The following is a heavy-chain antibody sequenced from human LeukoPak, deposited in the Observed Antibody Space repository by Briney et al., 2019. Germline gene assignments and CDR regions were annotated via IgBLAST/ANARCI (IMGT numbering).Heavy chain of an antibody. CDR2: IYYSGST. D-gene: IGHD3-22*01. CDR1: GGSISSYY. V-gene: IGHV4-59*12. Sequence: NPSETLSLTCTVSGGSISSYYWSWIRQPPGKGLEWIGYIYYSGSTYYNPSLKSRVTISVDTSKNQFSLKLSSVTAADTAVYYCARDRGPDYDSSGYHDYWGQGTLVTVSS. J-gene: IGHJ4*02. CDR3: ARDRGPDYDSSGYHDY.